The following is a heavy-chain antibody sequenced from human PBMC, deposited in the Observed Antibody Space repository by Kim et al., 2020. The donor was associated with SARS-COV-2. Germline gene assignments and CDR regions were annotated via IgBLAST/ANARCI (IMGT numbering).Heavy chain of an antibody. J-gene: IGHJ4*02. CDR3: ARDSGSRGLFDY. V-gene: IGHV4-30-2*01. Sequence: SETLSLTCAVSGGSISSGGYSWSWIRQPPGKGLEWIGYIYHSGSTYYNPSLKSRVTISVDRSKNQFSLKLSSVTAADTAVYYCARDSGSRGLFDYWGQGTLVTVSS. CDR1: GGSISSGGYS. CDR2: IYHSGST. D-gene: IGHD1-26*01.